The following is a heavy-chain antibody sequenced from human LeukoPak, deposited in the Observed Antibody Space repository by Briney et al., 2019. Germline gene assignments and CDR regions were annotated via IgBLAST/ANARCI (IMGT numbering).Heavy chain of an antibody. V-gene: IGHV3-23*01. J-gene: IGHJ3*02. Sequence: GGSLRLSCAVSGFTFSSYAMSWVRQAPGKGLEWVSAISGSGGSTYYADSVKGRFTISRDNSKNTLYLQMNSLRAEDTAVYYCAKDLGQPYAFDIWGQGTMVTVSS. CDR1: GFTFSSYA. D-gene: IGHD2-2*01. CDR3: AKDLGQPYAFDI. CDR2: ISGSGGST.